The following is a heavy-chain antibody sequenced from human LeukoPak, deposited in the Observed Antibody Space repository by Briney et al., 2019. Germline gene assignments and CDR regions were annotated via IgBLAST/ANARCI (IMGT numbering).Heavy chain of an antibody. D-gene: IGHD4/OR15-4a*01. V-gene: IGHV4-34*01. J-gene: IGHJ4*02. CDR1: GGSFSGYY. CDR2: INHSGST. Sequence: SETLSLTCAVYGGSFSGYYWSWIRQPPGKGLEWIGEINHSGSTNYNPTLKSRVTISVDTSKNQFSLKLSSVTAADTAVYYCARPQGALLVYWGQGTLVTVSS. CDR3: ARPQGALLVY.